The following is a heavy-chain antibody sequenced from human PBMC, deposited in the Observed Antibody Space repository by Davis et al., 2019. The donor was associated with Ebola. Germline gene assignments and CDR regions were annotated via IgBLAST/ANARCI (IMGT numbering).Heavy chain of an antibody. J-gene: IGHJ5*02. D-gene: IGHD3-3*01. Sequence: SETLSLTCTVSGASISSYYWSWIRQPPGKGLEWIGNIYYSGSTNYNPSLKSRVTISVDTSKNQFSLKLSSVTAADTAVYYWARVGYDFWSGYSSDNWFDPWGQGTLVTVSS. CDR3: ARVGYDFWSGYSSDNWFDP. CDR1: GASISSYY. V-gene: IGHV4-59*01. CDR2: IYYSGST.